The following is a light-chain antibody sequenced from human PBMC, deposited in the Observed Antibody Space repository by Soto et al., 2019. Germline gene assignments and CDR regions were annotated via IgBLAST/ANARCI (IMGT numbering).Light chain of an antibody. Sequence: EIVLTQSPGTLSLSPGERATLSCRASQSISSGYLTWYQQKPGQAPRLLIYGASSRATGIPDRFTGSGSGTDFTLTISRLEPEDFAVYYCQQYGSSVRYIFGQGTKVESK. V-gene: IGKV3-20*01. CDR2: GAS. CDR3: QQYGSSVRYI. CDR1: QSISSGY. J-gene: IGKJ2*01.